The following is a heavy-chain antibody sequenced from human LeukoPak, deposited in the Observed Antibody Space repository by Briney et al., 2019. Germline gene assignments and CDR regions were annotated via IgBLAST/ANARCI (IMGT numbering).Heavy chain of an antibody. CDR2: IRYDGSRK. V-gene: IGHV3-30*02. Sequence: GGSLRLSCAASGFIFSSYGMHWVRQAPDKGLEWVAFIRYDGSRKYYADSVKGRFTISRDNSKNTLYLQMSSLRAEDTAVYYCAKSYYYDSSGYYAELGSLDYWGQGTLVTVSS. J-gene: IGHJ4*02. CDR1: GFIFSSYG. D-gene: IGHD3-22*01. CDR3: AKSYYYDSSGYYAELGSLDY.